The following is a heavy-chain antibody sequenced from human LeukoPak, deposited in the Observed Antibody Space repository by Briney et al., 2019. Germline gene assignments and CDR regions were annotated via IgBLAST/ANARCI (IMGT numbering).Heavy chain of an antibody. V-gene: IGHV3-74*01. Sequence: PGGSLRLSCAASGFTFNKYWLHWVRQAPGKGLVWVSRISPDDMSTSYADSVKGRFTISRDNSKNTLYLQMNSLRAEDTAVYYCAKDRDSSSWYYDYWGQGTLVTVSS. CDR3: AKDRDSSSWYYDY. CDR2: ISPDDMST. D-gene: IGHD6-13*01. J-gene: IGHJ4*02. CDR1: GFTFNKYW.